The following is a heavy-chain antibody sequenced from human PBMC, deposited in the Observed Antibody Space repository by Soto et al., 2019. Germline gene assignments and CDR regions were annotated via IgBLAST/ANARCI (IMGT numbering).Heavy chain of an antibody. Sequence: SETLSLTCSVSGGSINSDDSFWGWVRQSPGKGLEWIGSLYYGGSTFYNPSLKGRVTISLDTSKNQFSLRLTSVTAADTAIYYCARQLPVGATSWFDPWGQGTLVTV. CDR2: LYYGGST. V-gene: IGHV4-39*01. CDR3: ARQLPVGATSWFDP. D-gene: IGHD1-26*01. J-gene: IGHJ5*02. CDR1: GGSINSDDSF.